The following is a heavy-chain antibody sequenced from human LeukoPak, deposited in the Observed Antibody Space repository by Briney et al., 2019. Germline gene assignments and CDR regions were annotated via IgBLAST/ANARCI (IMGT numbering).Heavy chain of an antibody. CDR2: IDPNSGGT. CDR3: ARVVKSPGYSSSWYSY. V-gene: IGHV1-2*02. Sequence: ASVKVSCKASGYTFTGYYMHWVRQAPGQGLEWMGWIDPNSGGTNYAQKFQGRVTMTRDTSISTAYMELSRLRSDDTAVYYCARVVKSPGYSSSWYSYWGQGTLVTVSS. D-gene: IGHD6-13*01. J-gene: IGHJ4*02. CDR1: GYTFTGYY.